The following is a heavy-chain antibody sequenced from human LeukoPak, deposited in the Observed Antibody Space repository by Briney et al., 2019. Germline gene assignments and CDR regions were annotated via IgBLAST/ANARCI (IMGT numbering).Heavy chain of an antibody. V-gene: IGHV4-59*08. CDR2: IFYSGHS. CDR3: ARHGPEYYDATGYYNFDS. D-gene: IGHD3-22*01. CDR1: GDSINTYY. J-gene: IGHJ4*02. Sequence: SETLSLTCTVSGDSINTYYWSWIRQPPGKGLEGMGFIFYSGHSKYNPSLKSRLTLSLDTSKSQFSLKLTSVTAADTAVYYCARHGPEYYDATGYYNFDSWSQGTLVTVSS.